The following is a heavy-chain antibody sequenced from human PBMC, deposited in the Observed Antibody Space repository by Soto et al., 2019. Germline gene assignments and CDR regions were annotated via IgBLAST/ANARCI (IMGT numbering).Heavy chain of an antibody. V-gene: IGHV4-34*01. CDR2: INHSGST. CDR1: GGSFSGYY. Sequence: QVQLQQWGAGLLKPSETLSLTCAVYGGSFSGYYWSWIRQPPGKGLEWIGEINHSGSTNYNPSLRSRVTISVDTSRNQFCLKLSSVTAADTAVYYCARGRNRELERGSYYYYYMDVWGKGTTVTVSS. CDR3: ARGRNRELERGSYYYYYMDV. J-gene: IGHJ6*03. D-gene: IGHD1-1*01.